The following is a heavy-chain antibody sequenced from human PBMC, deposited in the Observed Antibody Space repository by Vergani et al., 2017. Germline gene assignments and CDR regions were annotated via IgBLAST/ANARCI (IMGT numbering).Heavy chain of an antibody. D-gene: IGHD3-22*01. CDR3: SSGLSYYYDRSGYPTRIFDY. CDR1: GGSISSSSYY. J-gene: IGHJ4*02. CDR2: IYYSGST. V-gene: IGHV4-39*07. Sequence: QLQLQESGPGLVKPSETLSLTCTVSGGSISSSSYYWGWIRQPPGKGLEWIGGIYYSGSTYYNPSLKSRVTISVDTSKNQFSLKLSSVTAADTAVYYCSSGLSYYYDRSGYPTRIFDYWGQGTLVTVSS.